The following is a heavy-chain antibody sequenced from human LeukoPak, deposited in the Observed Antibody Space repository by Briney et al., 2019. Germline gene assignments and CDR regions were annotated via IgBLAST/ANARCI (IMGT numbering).Heavy chain of an antibody. CDR2: IKQDGSEK. CDR3: ARDPYY. CDR1: GFTFSSYA. V-gene: IGHV3-7*01. Sequence: GSLRLSCAASGFTFSSYAMSWVRQAPGKGLEWVANIKQDGSEKYYVDSVKGRFTISRDNAKNSLYLQMNSLRAEDTAVYYCARDPYYWGQGTLVTVSS. J-gene: IGHJ4*02.